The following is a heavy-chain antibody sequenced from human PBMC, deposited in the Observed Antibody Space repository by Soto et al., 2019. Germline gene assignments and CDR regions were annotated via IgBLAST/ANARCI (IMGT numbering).Heavy chain of an antibody. CDR1: GYSFTSYW. J-gene: IGHJ4*02. D-gene: IGHD6-19*01. Sequence: GESLKISCKGSGYSFTSYWIGWVRQMPGKGLEWMGIIYPGDSDTIYSPSFQGQVTISADKSISTASLPWSSLKDSDLARYDCARHGVNGSVGDRSGWYGEFDYWGQGTLVTVSS. CDR3: ARHGVNGSVGDRSGWYGEFDY. V-gene: IGHV5-51*01. CDR2: IYPGDSDT.